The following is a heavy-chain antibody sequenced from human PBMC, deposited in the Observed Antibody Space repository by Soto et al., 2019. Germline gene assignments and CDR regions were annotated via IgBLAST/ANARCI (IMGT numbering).Heavy chain of an antibody. CDR2: MSYTGNT. V-gene: IGHV4-59*01. D-gene: IGHD3-10*01. CDR1: GGSISGYF. J-gene: IGHJ4*02. CDR3: ARADKTIVQLAQ. Sequence: SETLSLTCTVSGGSISGYFWNWIRQPPGKGLEWIGYMSYTGNTNYNPSLTGRVSISVDTSKNQFSLNLNSVTAADTAVYYCARADKTIVQLAQWGQGTLVTVSS.